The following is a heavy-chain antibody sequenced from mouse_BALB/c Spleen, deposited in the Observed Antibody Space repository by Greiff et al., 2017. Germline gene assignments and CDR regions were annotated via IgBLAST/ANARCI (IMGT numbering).Heavy chain of an antibody. CDR1: GYTFTSYW. D-gene: IGHD2-4*01. Sequence: QVQLQQSGAELAKPGASVKMSCKASGYTFTSYWMHWVKQRPGQGLEWIGYINPSTGYTEYNQKFKDKATLTADKSSSTAYMQLSSLTSEDSAVYYCARSHTMITTAWFAYWGQGTLVTVSA. CDR2: INPSTGYT. CDR3: ARSHTMITTAWFAY. J-gene: IGHJ3*01. V-gene: IGHV1-7*01.